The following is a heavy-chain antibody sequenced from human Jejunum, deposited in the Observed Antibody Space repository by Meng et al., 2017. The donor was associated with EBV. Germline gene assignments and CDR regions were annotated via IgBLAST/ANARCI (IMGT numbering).Heavy chain of an antibody. V-gene: IGHV4-61*01. J-gene: IGHJ4*02. CDR3: AGLRYSGYDRAFDY. CDR1: GGSVNSGNVY. Sequence: DTRHGPGTPAETLSPTSTVAGGSVNSGNVYWSWIRQPPGKGLEWIGYFYYSGSTNYIPSLKSRVTISLDTSKNQFSLKLSSVTAADTAVYYCAGLRYSGYDRAFDYWGQGALVTVSS. CDR2: FYYSGST. D-gene: IGHD5-12*01.